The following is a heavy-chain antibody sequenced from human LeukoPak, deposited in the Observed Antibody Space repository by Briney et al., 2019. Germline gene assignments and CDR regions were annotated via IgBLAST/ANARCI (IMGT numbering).Heavy chain of an antibody. CDR3: ASSPAYSNNWDAIDN. Sequence: GGSLRLSRAASGFSFTNYDMHWVRQAAGKGLEWVSGIGTAGDTYYPGSVKGRFTISRENAKNSLYLQMNSLSAGDTAVYYCASSPAYSNNWDAIDNWGQGTLVTVSS. D-gene: IGHD6-13*01. CDR1: GFSFTNYD. J-gene: IGHJ4*02. CDR2: IGTAGDT. V-gene: IGHV3-13*01.